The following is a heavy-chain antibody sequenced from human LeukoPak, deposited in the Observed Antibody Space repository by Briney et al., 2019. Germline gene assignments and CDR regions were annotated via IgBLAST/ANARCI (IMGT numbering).Heavy chain of an antibody. CDR2: IYYSGST. Sequence: SQTLSLTCTVSGGSISSGDYYWSWIRQPPGKGLEWIGYIYYSGSTYYNPSLKSRVTISVDTSKNQFSLKLSSVTAADTAVYYYARDLVGDYYFDYWGQGTLVTVSS. D-gene: IGHD2-8*02. CDR3: ARDLVGDYYFDY. V-gene: IGHV4-30-4*01. CDR1: GGSISSGDYY. J-gene: IGHJ4*02.